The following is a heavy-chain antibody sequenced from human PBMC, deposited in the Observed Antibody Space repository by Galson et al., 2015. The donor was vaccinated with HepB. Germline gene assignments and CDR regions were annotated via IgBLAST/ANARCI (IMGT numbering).Heavy chain of an antibody. J-gene: IGHJ4*02. CDR3: ARDPLGGYDQTYYFDY. Sequence: SLRLSCAASGFTFDTYNMNWVRQTPVKGLEWLSSITTRSSFIKYADSVRGRFTISRDNAKNLLYLHMNSLRAEDTAVYYCARDPLGGYDQTYYFDYRGQGTLVTVSS. V-gene: IGHV3-21*06. CDR1: GFTFDTYN. CDR2: ITTRSSFI. D-gene: IGHD5-12*01.